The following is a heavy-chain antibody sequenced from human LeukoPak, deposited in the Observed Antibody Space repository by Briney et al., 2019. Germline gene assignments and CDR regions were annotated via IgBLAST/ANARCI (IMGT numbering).Heavy chain of an antibody. CDR1: GYAFTAYS. J-gene: IGHJ4*02. Sequence: ASVTVSSPASGYAFTAYSMHWVPQAPGPGLEWLGWINPNSGGTNYAQKFQGRVTMTRDTSISTAYMELSRLRSDDTAVYYCARGNYYDSSGYWYYFDYWGQGTLVTVSS. CDR2: INPNSGGT. V-gene: IGHV1-2*02. CDR3: ARGNYYDSSGYWYYFDY. D-gene: IGHD3-22*01.